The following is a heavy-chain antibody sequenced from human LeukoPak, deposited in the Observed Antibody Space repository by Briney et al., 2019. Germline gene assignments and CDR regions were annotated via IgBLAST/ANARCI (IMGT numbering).Heavy chain of an antibody. V-gene: IGHV4-34*01. J-gene: IGHJ4*02. Sequence: SESLSLTCAVYGGSFSGYYWTWIRQPPGRGLEWIGEINHSGSTNYNTSLKSRVTISGDTSKSQFSLKLNSVTAADTAMYYCAKGRDPYWGQGTLVTVSS. CDR3: AKGRDPY. CDR2: INHSGST. D-gene: IGHD5-24*01. CDR1: GGSFSGYY.